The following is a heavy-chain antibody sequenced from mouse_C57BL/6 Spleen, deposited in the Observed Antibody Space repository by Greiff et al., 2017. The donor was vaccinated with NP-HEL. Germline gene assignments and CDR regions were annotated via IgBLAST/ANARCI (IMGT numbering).Heavy chain of an antibody. D-gene: IGHD2-4*01. CDR3: ARGGLRQRKFDY. V-gene: IGHV5-17*01. Sequence: DVHLVESGGGLVKPGGSLKLSCAASGFTFSDYGMHWVRQAPVKGLEWVAYISSGSSTIYYADTVKGRFTISRDNAKNTLFLQMTSLRSEDTAMYYCARGGLRQRKFDYWGQGTTLTVSS. CDR1: GFTFSDYG. J-gene: IGHJ2*01. CDR2: ISSGSSTI.